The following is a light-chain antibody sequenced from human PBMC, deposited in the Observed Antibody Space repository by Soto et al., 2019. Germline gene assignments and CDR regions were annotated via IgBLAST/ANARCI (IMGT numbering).Light chain of an antibody. J-gene: IGKJ4*01. V-gene: IGKV3-11*01. Sequence: EIVLTQSPATLSLSPGERATLSCRASQSVSSYLAWYQQKPGQAPRLLVYDASSRATGVPARFGGSGSGTDFTLTISSLEPEEFAVYYCQQRSSWPLTVGGGTKVEIK. CDR2: DAS. CDR3: QQRSSWPLT. CDR1: QSVSSY.